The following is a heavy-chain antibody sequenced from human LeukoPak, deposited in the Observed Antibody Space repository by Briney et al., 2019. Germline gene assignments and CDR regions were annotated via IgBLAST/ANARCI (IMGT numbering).Heavy chain of an antibody. CDR1: GGSFSSYY. CDR2: IYYSGST. CDR3: ASYGGSAGHAFEI. Sequence: PSETLSLTCTVSGGSFSSYYWNWIRQPPGKGLELIGYIYYSGSTNYNPSLKSRVALSVDTSNNQFSLKLSSVTAADTAVYYCASYGGSAGHAFEIWGQGTMVTVSS. D-gene: IGHD4-23*01. V-gene: IGHV4-59*08. J-gene: IGHJ3*02.